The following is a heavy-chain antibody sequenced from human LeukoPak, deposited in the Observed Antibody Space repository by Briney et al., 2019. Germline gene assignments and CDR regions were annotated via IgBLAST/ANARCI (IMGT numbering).Heavy chain of an antibody. CDR3: ARTSLCSGGSCYFAGWDY. CDR2: IYYSGST. CDR1: GGSISSYY. V-gene: IGHV4-59*01. Sequence: SETLSLTCTVSGGSISSYYWSWIRQPPGKGLEWIGYIYYSGSTNYSPSLKSRVIISVDTSKNQFSLKLSSVTAADTAVYYCARTSLCSGGSCYFAGWDYWGQGTLVTVSS. D-gene: IGHD2-15*01. J-gene: IGHJ4*02.